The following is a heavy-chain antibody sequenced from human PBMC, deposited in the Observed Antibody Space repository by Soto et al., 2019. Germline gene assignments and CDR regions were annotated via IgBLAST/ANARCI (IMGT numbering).Heavy chain of an antibody. CDR3: ANESGRTRGMDV. D-gene: IGHD2-8*01. V-gene: IGHV1-69*18. CDR1: GGTFSSYV. Sequence: QVQAVQSGAEVKKPGSSVKVSCKASGGTFSSYVISWVRQAPGQGLEWMGRIIPIFGTADYAQKFQGRVTITADESTSKAYMELSSLRSEDTAVYYCANESGRTRGMDVWGQGTTITVSS. CDR2: IIPIFGTA. J-gene: IGHJ6*02.